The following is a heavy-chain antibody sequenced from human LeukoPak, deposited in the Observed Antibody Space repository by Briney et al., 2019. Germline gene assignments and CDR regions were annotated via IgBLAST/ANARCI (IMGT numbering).Heavy chain of an antibody. CDR3: ARDLPAYCSSTSCSRYYFDY. J-gene: IGHJ4*02. Sequence: ASETLSLTCAVSGGSISSSNWWSWVRQPPGKGLEWIGEIYHSGSTNYNPSLKSRVTMSVDTSKNQFSLKLSSVTAADTAVYYCARDLPAYCSSTSCSRYYFDYWGQGTLVTVSS. D-gene: IGHD2-2*01. CDR2: IYHSGST. CDR1: GGSISSSNW. V-gene: IGHV4-4*02.